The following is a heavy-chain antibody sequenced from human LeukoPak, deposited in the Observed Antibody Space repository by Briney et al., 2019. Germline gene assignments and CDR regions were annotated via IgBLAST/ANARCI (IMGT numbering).Heavy chain of an antibody. CDR1: GFPFSSYW. CDR2: IKQDGSDK. CDR3: AKFAVILRFDY. Sequence: PGGSLRLSCAASGFPFSSYWMSWLRQAPGKGLEWVASIKQDGSDKFYLDSVEGRFSISKDNAKNSLYLQMNSLRAEDTAVYYCAKFAVILRFDYWGQGTLVTVSS. D-gene: IGHD3-10*01. J-gene: IGHJ4*02. V-gene: IGHV3-7*03.